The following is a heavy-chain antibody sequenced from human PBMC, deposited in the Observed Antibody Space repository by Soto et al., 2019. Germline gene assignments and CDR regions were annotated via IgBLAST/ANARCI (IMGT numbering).Heavy chain of an antibody. CDR1: VFIFSNYS. CDR3: AKDHDREQLVRGENWLES. V-gene: IGHV3-23*01. J-gene: IGHJ5*01. D-gene: IGHD3-10*01. CDR2: ISGSGVRT. Sequence: PWWSXRLSCSASVFIFSNYSISWSRHAPGKGLEWVSTISGSGVRTYYADSVKGRFTISRYNSKNTLDLQMNNLRVEDTAIYYCAKDHDREQLVRGENWLESWGQGTLV.